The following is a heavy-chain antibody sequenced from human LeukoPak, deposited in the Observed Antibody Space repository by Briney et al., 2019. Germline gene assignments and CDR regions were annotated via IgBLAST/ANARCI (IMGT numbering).Heavy chain of an antibody. CDR1: GGPISSSSYY. CDR2: MYYSGST. Sequence: SETLSLTCTVSGGPISSSSYYWGWIRQPPGKGLEWIGSMYYSGSTYYNPSLKSRVTISVDTSKNQFSLKLSSVTAADTAVYYCASHTLGIAAAGKWFDPWGQGTLVTVSS. V-gene: IGHV4-39*01. J-gene: IGHJ5*02. D-gene: IGHD6-13*01. CDR3: ASHTLGIAAAGKWFDP.